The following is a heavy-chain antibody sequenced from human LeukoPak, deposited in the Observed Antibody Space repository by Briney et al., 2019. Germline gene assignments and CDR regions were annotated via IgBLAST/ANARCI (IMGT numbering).Heavy chain of an antibody. D-gene: IGHD2-8*01. CDR2: IKQDGSEK. V-gene: IGHV3-7*04. J-gene: IGHJ3*02. CDR3: AKDSWSRNGIYDPFDI. CDR1: GFTLSSYW. Sequence: PGGSLRLSCAASGFTLSSYWMTWVRQAPGTRLEWVACIKQDGSEKYYVTSVKGRFTISRHNAKNSLYLQMNTLRAEDTAGYYCAKDSWSRNGIYDPFDIWGQGTMVTVSS.